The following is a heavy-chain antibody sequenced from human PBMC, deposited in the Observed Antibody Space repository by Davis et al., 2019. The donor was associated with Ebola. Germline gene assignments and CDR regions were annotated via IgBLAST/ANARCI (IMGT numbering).Heavy chain of an antibody. CDR2: IKQDGSDK. V-gene: IGHV3-7*03. CDR3: ARVGPILTGYSNAPFDY. J-gene: IGHJ4*02. D-gene: IGHD3-9*01. CDR1: GFSFSNYW. Sequence: GESLKISCIVSGFSFSNYWMSWVRQAPGKGLEWVANIKQDGSDKYYVDSVKGRFTISRDNAKNSLYLQMNSLTAEDTAVYYCARVGPILTGYSNAPFDYWGQGTLVTVSS.